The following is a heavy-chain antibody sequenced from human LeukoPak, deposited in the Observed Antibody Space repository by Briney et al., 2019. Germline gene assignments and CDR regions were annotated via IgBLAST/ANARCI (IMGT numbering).Heavy chain of an antibody. CDR1: GGSISSYY. D-gene: IGHD2-15*01. CDR3: ARTSPRAATLDY. V-gene: IGHV4-4*07. J-gene: IGHJ4*02. Sequence: SETLSLTCAVSGGSISSYYWSWIRQPAGKGLEWIGRIYTSGTTNYNPSLKSRVTMLVDTSKNQFSLNLNSVTAADTAVYYCARTSPRAATLDYWGRGTLVTVSS. CDR2: IYTSGTT.